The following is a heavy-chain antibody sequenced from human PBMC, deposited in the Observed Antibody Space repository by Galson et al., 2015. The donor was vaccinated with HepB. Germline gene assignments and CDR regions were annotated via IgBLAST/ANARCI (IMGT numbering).Heavy chain of an antibody. Sequence: SLRLSCATSGFTFSSYAMHWVRQAPGKGLEWVAVISYDGSNKYYADSVKGRFTISRDNAKNSLYLQMNSLRAEDTAVYYCARTPWYYYDSSGYFDYWGQGTLVTVSS. V-gene: IGHV3-30*04. D-gene: IGHD3-22*01. J-gene: IGHJ4*02. CDR2: ISYDGSNK. CDR1: GFTFSSYA. CDR3: ARTPWYYYDSSGYFDY.